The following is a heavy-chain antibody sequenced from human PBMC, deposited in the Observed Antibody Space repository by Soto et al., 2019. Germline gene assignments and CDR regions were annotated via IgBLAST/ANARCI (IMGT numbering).Heavy chain of an antibody. Sequence: GASVKVSCKASGYTFTGYYIHWVRQAPGQGLEWMGWINPNSGGTGYPQKFQGRVTMTRDSSITTAYMELSSLRSDDTAVYYCARANSGDDDESDYRGPGTAGTVST. V-gene: IGHV1-2*02. J-gene: IGHJ4*02. CDR3: ARANSGDDDESDY. CDR2: INPNSGGT. CDR1: GYTFTGYY. D-gene: IGHD5-12*01.